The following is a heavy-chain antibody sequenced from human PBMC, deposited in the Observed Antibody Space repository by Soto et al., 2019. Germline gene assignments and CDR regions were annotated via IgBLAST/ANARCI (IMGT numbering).Heavy chain of an antibody. CDR1: GFTFSTYA. Sequence: GGSLRLSCTASGFTFSTYAMSWVRHAPGKGLEWVSTISDSGSTYYADSVKGRFTISRDNSKNTLYLQMNSLRAEDTAVYYCARVSYGYSYGYYPFGYWGQGTLVPVSS. CDR2: ISDSGST. J-gene: IGHJ4*02. V-gene: IGHV3-23*01. CDR3: ARVSYGYSYGYYPFGY. D-gene: IGHD5-18*01.